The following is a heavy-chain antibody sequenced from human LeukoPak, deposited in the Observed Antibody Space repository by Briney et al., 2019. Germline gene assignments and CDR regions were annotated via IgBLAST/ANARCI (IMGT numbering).Heavy chain of an antibody. V-gene: IGHV1-69*02. Sequence: SSVKVSCKASGGTFSSYTISWVRQAPGQGLEWMGRIIPILGMANYAQKFQGRVTITADKSTSTAYMELSSLRSEDTAVYYCARVGTSGSPTYFDYWGQGTLVTVSS. J-gene: IGHJ4*02. CDR2: IIPILGMA. D-gene: IGHD1-26*01. CDR1: GGTFSSYT. CDR3: ARVGTSGSPTYFDY.